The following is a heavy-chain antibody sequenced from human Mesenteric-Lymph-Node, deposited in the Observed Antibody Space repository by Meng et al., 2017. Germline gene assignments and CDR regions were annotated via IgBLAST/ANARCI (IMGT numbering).Heavy chain of an antibody. CDR1: GGSFSGYY. Sequence: SETLSLTCAVYGGSFSGYYWSWIRQHPGKGLEWIGYIYYSGSTYYNPSLKSRVTISVDTSKNQFSLKLSSVTAADTAVYYCARDRGSGDSNAFDIWGQGTMVTVSS. J-gene: IGHJ3*02. CDR2: IYYSGST. V-gene: IGHV4-31*11. D-gene: IGHD3-10*01. CDR3: ARDRGSGDSNAFDI.